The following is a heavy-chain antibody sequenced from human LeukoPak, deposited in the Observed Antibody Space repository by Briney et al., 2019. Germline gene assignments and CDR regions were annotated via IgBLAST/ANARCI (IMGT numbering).Heavy chain of an antibody. CDR3: AKRSARFSSGWYIVY. J-gene: IGHJ4*02. CDR1: GFTFTNYA. CDR2: TSGSSVST. Sequence: PGGSLRLSCAASGFTFTNYAMSWVRQAPGKGLEWVSSTSGSSVSTYYADSVKGRFTISRDNSRNTLYLQMNSLRAEDTAVYFCAKRSARFSSGWYIVYWGQGTLVTVSS. V-gene: IGHV3-23*01. D-gene: IGHD6-19*01.